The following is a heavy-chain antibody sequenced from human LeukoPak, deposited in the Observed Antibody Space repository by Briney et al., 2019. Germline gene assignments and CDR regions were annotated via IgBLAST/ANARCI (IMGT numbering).Heavy chain of an antibody. Sequence: PGGSLRLSCAASGFIFSTYNMNWVRQAPGKGLEWLSYIDSSGTTTHYADYLKGRFTISRDNAKNTLYLYMNSLRAEDTAVYYCARLTVAAPPPPDYWGQGTLVTVSS. J-gene: IGHJ4*02. CDR3: ARLTVAAPPPPDY. D-gene: IGHD6-6*01. CDR2: IDSSGTTT. CDR1: GFIFSTYN. V-gene: IGHV3-48*01.